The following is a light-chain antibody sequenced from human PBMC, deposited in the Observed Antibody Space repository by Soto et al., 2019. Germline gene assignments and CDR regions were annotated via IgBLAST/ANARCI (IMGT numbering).Light chain of an antibody. Sequence: DIQMTQSPSTLSESVGDRVTITCRASQTISSWLAWYQQKPGKAPKLLIYKVSTLKSGVPSRFSGSGSGTEFSLTISSLQPDDFANYYCQHYNSYSEAFGQGTKVELK. J-gene: IGKJ1*01. CDR1: QTISSW. CDR2: KVS. CDR3: QHYNSYSEA. V-gene: IGKV1-5*03.